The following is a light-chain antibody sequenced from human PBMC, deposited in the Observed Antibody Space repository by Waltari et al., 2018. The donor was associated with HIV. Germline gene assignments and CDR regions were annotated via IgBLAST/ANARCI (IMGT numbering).Light chain of an antibody. V-gene: IGLV2-11*01. Sequence: QSALTQPRSVSESPGQSVTISCTGTSSDVGAYNYVSWYQQHPGRAPKFIIYNVSERPSGCPDRFSGSKSGNTASLTISGLQAEDEADYYCSSYAGTSNFVLFGGGTKLTVL. CDR3: SSYAGTSNFVL. J-gene: IGLJ2*01. CDR1: SSDVGAYNY. CDR2: NVS.